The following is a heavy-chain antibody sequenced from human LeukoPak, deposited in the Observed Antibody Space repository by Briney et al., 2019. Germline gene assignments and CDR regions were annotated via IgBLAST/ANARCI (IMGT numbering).Heavy chain of an antibody. CDR3: ARDGYGSGSYLWWFDP. CDR2: ISAYNGNT. J-gene: IGHJ5*02. CDR1: GYTFTSYG. V-gene: IGHV1-18*04. D-gene: IGHD3-10*01. Sequence: ASVKVSCKASGYTFTSYGISWVRQAPGQGLEWMGWISAYNGNTNYAQKLQGRVTMTTDTSTSTAYMEPRSLRSDDTAVYYCARDGYGSGSYLWWFDPWGQGTLVTVSS.